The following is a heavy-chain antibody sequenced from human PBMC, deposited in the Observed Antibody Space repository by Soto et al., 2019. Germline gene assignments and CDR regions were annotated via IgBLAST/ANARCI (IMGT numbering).Heavy chain of an antibody. CDR1: GGSISSYY. CDR3: ARTYYDYVWGSYRLGYFDY. V-gene: IGHV4-59*01. Sequence: SETLSLTCTVSGGSISSYYWSWIRQPPGKGLEWIGYIYYSGSTNYNPSLKSRVTISVDTSKNQFSLKLSSVTAADTAVYYCARTYYDYVWGSYRLGYFDYWGQGTLVTVSS. CDR2: IYYSGST. J-gene: IGHJ4*02. D-gene: IGHD3-16*02.